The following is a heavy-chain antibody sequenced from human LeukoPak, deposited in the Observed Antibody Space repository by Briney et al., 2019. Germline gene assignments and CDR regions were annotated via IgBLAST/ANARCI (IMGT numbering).Heavy chain of an antibody. J-gene: IGHJ3*02. CDR3: AKDLERGAFDI. Sequence: QPGGSLRLSCAASGFTVSSNYMSWVRQAPGKGLEWVSAISGSGGSTYYADSVKGRFTISGDNSKNTLYLQMNSLRAEDTAVYYCAKDLERGAFDIWGQGTMVTVSS. CDR1: GFTVSSNY. CDR2: ISGSGGST. V-gene: IGHV3-23*01.